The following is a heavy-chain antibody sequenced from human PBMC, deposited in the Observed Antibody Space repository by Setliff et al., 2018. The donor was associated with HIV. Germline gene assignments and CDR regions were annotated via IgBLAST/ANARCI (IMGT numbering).Heavy chain of an antibody. CDR2: INRDGTEK. Sequence: GSLRLSCAASGFTFSNYWMTWVRQAPGKGLEWVAQINRDGTEKYYVDSVKGRFTISRDNSKNTLYLQMNSLRAEDTAVYYCARDRFPQSNIFGAWYFDLWGRGTLVTVSS. D-gene: IGHD3-10*02. CDR3: ARDRFPQSNIFGAWYFDL. V-gene: IGHV3-7*01. J-gene: IGHJ2*01. CDR1: GFTFSNYW.